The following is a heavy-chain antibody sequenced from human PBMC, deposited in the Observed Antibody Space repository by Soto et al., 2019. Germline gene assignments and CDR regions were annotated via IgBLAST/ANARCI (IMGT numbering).Heavy chain of an antibody. CDR3: ARTGDGPHDFLDY. CDR1: GFTVSSDW. V-gene: IGHV3-7*01. J-gene: IGHJ4*02. Sequence: EVHLEESGGGLVHPGGSLRLSCAASGFTVSSDWMNWVRQSPGKGLEWVANIDEDGSEYNDAESVRGRFTISRDNAKNTWYVQMNSLRAADTAVYYCARTGDGPHDFLDYWGQGILVSVSS. CDR2: IDEDGSEY. D-gene: IGHD1-1*01.